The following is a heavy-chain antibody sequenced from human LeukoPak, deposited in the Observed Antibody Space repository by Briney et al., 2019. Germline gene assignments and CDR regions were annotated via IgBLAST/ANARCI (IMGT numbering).Heavy chain of an antibody. Sequence: GGSLRLSCAASGFTFSSYSMNWVRQAPGKGLEWVSSISSSSSYIYYADSVKGRFTISRGNAKNSLYLQMNSLRAEDTAVYYCARDDIRNYYYYGMDVWGQETTVTVSS. V-gene: IGHV3-21*01. J-gene: IGHJ6*02. CDR1: GFTFSSYS. CDR2: ISSSSSYI. CDR3: ARDDIRNYYYYGMDV. D-gene: IGHD5-12*01.